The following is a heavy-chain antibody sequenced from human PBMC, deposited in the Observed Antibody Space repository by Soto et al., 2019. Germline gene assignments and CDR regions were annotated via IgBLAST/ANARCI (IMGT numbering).Heavy chain of an antibody. D-gene: IGHD3-3*01. V-gene: IGHV1-2*02. Sequence: QLHLVQSGAVVKKPGASVTVSCSASGYPVTAYYMHWVRQAPGRGLEWMGGINPATGAAKYTQTCQGRVTMTRDRCRSKVFMELSGLTSEDTAVFYCARGGGVGVAGSAAFDMWGQGTLVTVSS. J-gene: IGHJ3*02. CDR2: INPATGAA. CDR1: GYPVTAYY. CDR3: ARGGGVGVAGSAAFDM.